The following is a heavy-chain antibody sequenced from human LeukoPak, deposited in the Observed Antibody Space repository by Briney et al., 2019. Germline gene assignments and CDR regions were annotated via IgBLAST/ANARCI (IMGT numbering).Heavy chain of an antibody. V-gene: IGHV3-23*01. J-gene: IGHJ4*02. Sequence: GGSLRLSCAASGFTFSSYWMHWVRQAPGKGLEWVSAISGSGGSTYYADSVKGRFTISRDNSKNTLYLQMNSLRAEDTAVYYCAKDESPNYDILTGYFLDYWGQGTLVTVSS. CDR3: AKDESPNYDILTGYFLDY. D-gene: IGHD3-9*01. CDR2: ISGSGGST. CDR1: GFTFSSYW.